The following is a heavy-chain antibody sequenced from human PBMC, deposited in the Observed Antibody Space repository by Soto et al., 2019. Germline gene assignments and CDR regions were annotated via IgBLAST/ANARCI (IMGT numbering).Heavy chain of an antibody. J-gene: IGHJ5*02. Sequence: GSLRLSCAASGFIFSSSWITWVRQAPGKGLEWVANIKKDGREKDYVVSGKGRFTISRDNAKNLVYLQMESPTPDDTSVYFCAGEGVRNGAYNGWLDRWGKGTLVTVSS. CDR2: IKKDGREK. V-gene: IGHV3-7*05. CDR3: AGEGVRNGAYNGWLDR. CDR1: GFIFSSSW. D-gene: IGHD3-16*01.